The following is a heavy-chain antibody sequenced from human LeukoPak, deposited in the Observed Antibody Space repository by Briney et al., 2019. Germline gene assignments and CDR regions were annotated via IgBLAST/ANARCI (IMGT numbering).Heavy chain of an antibody. V-gene: IGHV4-38-2*02. CDR2: IYHSGST. CDR1: GYSISSGYY. Sequence: PSETLSLTCTVSGYSISSGYYWGWIRQPPGKGLEWIGSIYHSGSTYYNPSLKSRVTISVDTSKNQFSLKLSSVTAADTAVYYCARTDRPAASYNWFDPWGQGTLVTVSS. CDR3: ARTDRPAASYNWFDP. J-gene: IGHJ5*02. D-gene: IGHD2-2*01.